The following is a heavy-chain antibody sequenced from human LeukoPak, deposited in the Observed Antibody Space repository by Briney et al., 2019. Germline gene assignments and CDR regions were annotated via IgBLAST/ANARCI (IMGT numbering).Heavy chain of an antibody. Sequence: SETLSLTCAVYGGSFSGYYWSWIRQPPGKGLEWIGEINHSGSTNYNPSLKSRVTISVDTSKNQFSLKLNSATAADTAVYYCVRSYNYGPFVWGQGTTVTVSS. V-gene: IGHV4-34*01. D-gene: IGHD5-24*01. CDR1: GGSFSGYY. CDR3: VRSYNYGPFV. J-gene: IGHJ6*02. CDR2: INHSGST.